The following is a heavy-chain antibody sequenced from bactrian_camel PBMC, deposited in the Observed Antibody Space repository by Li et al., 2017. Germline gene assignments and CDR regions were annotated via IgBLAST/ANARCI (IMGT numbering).Heavy chain of an antibody. Sequence: VQLVESGGGSVEAGGSLRLSCAASGYSGTAYCMGWFRQGPGKEREGVASIIFGSGQTFYADSVKGRFTVSQDSAKNTVTLQMNALKPEDTGVYYCAAGLSTYSPMSRCQYEYPHWGQGTQVTVS. CDR3: AAGLSTYSPMSRCQYEYPH. J-gene: IGHJ4*01. V-gene: IGHV3S40*01. CDR2: IIFGSGQT. CDR1: GYSGTAYC. D-gene: IGHD2*01.